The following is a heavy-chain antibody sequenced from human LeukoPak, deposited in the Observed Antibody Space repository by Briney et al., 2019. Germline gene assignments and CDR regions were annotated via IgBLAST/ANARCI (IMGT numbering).Heavy chain of an antibody. J-gene: IGHJ6*02. CDR3: ARDDPPGIAAAGPSGYYYGMDV. CDR2: IYHSGST. D-gene: IGHD6-13*01. V-gene: IGHV4-4*02. CDR1: GGSISSSNW. Sequence: SETLSLTCAVSGGSISSSNWWSWVRQPPGKGLEWIGEIYHSGSTNYNPSLKSRVTISVDKSKNQFSLKLSSVTAADTAVYYCARDDPPGIAAAGPSGYYYGMDVWGQGTTVTVSS.